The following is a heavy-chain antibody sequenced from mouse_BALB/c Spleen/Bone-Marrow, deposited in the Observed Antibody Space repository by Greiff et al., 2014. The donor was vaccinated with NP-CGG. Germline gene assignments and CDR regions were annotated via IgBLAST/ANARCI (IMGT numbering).Heavy chain of an antibody. D-gene: IGHD2-4*01. CDR3: ARGLRDRYFDV. CDR2: INPSTGNT. V-gene: IGHV1-7*01. J-gene: IGHJ1*01. Sequence: VQLQESGAELAKPGASVKMSCKASGYTFTTYWIHWVKQRPGQGLEWIGYINPSTGNTEYNQKFRDRATLTADKSSSTPYMQLSSLTSEDSAVYYCARGLRDRYFDVWGAGTTVTVSS. CDR1: GYTFTTYW.